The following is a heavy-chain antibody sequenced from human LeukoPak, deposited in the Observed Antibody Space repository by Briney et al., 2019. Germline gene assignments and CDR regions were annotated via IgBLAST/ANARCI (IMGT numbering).Heavy chain of an antibody. Sequence: ASVKVSCKASGYTFTGYYMHWVRQAPGQGLEWMGWINPNSGGTNYALKFQGWVTMTRDTSISTAYMELSRLRSDVTAVYYCARERTGTTLIDYYYYGMDVWGQGTTVTVSS. CDR2: INPNSGGT. CDR1: GYTFTGYY. J-gene: IGHJ6*02. D-gene: IGHD1-7*01. V-gene: IGHV1-2*04. CDR3: ARERTGTTLIDYYYYGMDV.